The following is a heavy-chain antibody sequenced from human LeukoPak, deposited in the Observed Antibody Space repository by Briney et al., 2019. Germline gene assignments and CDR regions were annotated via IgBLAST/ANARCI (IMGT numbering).Heavy chain of an antibody. CDR3: ARVVAVAGSNWFDP. Sequence: SETLSLTCTVSGGSIRSYYWSWIRQPPGKGLEWIGYIYYSGSTNYNPSLKSRVTISVDTSKNQFSLKLSSVTAADTAVYYCARVVAVAGSNWFDPWGQGTLVTVSS. CDR1: GGSIRSYY. J-gene: IGHJ5*02. D-gene: IGHD6-19*01. V-gene: IGHV4-59*01. CDR2: IYYSGST.